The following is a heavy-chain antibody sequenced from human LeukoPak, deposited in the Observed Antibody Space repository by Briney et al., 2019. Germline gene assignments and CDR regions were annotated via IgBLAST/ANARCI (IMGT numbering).Heavy chain of an antibody. J-gene: IGHJ6*02. CDR3: ARVLIWFGELLYDDYYGMDV. D-gene: IGHD3-10*01. V-gene: IGHV1-2*02. Sequence: ASVKVSCKASGYTFTGYYMHWVRQAPGQGLEWMGWINPNSGGTNYAQKFQGRVTMTRDTPISTAYMELSRLRSDDTAVYYCARVLIWFGELLYDDYYGMDVWGQGTTVTVSS. CDR2: INPNSGGT. CDR1: GYTFTGYY.